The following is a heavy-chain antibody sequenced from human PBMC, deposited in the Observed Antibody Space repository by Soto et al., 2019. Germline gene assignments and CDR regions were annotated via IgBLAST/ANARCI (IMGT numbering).Heavy chain of an antibody. CDR2: ISGSGGST. V-gene: IGHV3-23*01. CDR3: AKSRNWNDALDV. D-gene: IGHD1-1*01. CDR1: GFTFSSYA. J-gene: IGHJ6*02. Sequence: PGGSLRLSCAASGFTFSSYAMSWVRQAPGKGLEWVSAISGSGGSTYYADSVKGRFTISRDNSKNTLYLQMNSLGAEDTAVYYCAKSRNWNDALDVWGQGTTVTVSS.